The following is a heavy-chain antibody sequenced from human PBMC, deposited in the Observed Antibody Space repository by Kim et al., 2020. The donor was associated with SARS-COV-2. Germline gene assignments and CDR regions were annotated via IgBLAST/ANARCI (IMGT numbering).Heavy chain of an antibody. V-gene: IGHV1-46*01. D-gene: IGHD3-16*02. J-gene: IGHJ4*02. Sequence: FQGRVTMTRDTSTSTVYMELSSLRSEDTAVYYCARDMITFGGVIVKALDYWGQGTLVTVSS. CDR3: ARDMITFGGVIVKALDY.